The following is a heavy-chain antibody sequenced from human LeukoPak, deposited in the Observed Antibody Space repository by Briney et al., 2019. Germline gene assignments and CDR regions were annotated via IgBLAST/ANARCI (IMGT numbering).Heavy chain of an antibody. V-gene: IGHV1-46*01. CDR3: ARQGYSSSWYATAGAFDV. CDR2: INLSSGST. Sequence: GASVKVSCKASGYTFTRYYMHWVRQAPGQGPEWMGIINLSSGSTSYAQKFQGRVTVTRDTSTSTVYMEVSSLRSEDTAVYYCARQGYSSSWYATAGAFDVWGQGTVVTVSS. J-gene: IGHJ3*01. CDR1: GYTFTRYY. D-gene: IGHD6-13*01.